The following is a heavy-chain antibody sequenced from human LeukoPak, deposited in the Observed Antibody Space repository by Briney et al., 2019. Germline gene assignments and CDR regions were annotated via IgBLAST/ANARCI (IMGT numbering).Heavy chain of an antibody. Sequence: SETLSLTCTVSGYSISSGYYWGWIRQPPGKGLEWIGSIYHSGSTYYNPSLKSRVTISVDTSKNQFSLKPSSVTAADTAVYYCARDLGPHIAVADYWGQGTLVTVSS. D-gene: IGHD6-19*01. V-gene: IGHV4-38-2*02. CDR3: ARDLGPHIAVADY. CDR2: IYHSGST. CDR1: GYSISSGYY. J-gene: IGHJ4*02.